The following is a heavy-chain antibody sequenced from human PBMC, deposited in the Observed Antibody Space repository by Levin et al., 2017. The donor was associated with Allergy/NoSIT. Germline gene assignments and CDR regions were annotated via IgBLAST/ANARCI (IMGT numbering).Heavy chain of an antibody. V-gene: IGHV3-48*01. CDR1: GFTFSSYS. CDR2: ISSSSSTI. CDR3: ARAGYSSGWYVYWYFDL. D-gene: IGHD6-19*01. J-gene: IGHJ2*01. Sequence: GGSLRLSCAASGFTFSSYSMNWVRQAPGKGLEWVSYISSSSSTIYYADSVKGRFTISRDNAKNSLYLQMNSLRAEDTAVYYCARAGYSSGWYVYWYFDLWGRGTLVTVSS.